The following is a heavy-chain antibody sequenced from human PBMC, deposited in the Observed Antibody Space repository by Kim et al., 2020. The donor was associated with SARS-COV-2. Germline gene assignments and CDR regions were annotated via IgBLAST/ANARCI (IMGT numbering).Heavy chain of an antibody. J-gene: IGHJ4*02. CDR3: ARVLYCSGGSCYSYYFDY. CDR1: GGSISSSNW. Sequence: SETLSLTCAVSGGSISSSNWWSWVRQPPGKGLEWIGEIYHSGSTNYNPSLKSRVTISVDKSKNQFSLKLSSVTAADTAVYYCARVLYCSGGSCYSYYFDYWGQGTLVTVSS. V-gene: IGHV4-4*02. D-gene: IGHD2-15*01. CDR2: IYHSGST.